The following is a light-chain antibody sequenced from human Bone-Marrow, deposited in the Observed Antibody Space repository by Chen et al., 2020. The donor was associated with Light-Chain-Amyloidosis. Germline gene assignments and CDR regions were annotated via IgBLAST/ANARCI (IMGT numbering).Light chain of an antibody. Sequence: QSALTQPAPVSGSPGPAITIPRTGTSSDVGSYNLVSWYQQHPGKAPKLMIYEVSKRPSGVSNRFSGSKSGNTASLTISGLQAEDEADYYCCSYAGSSTFVFGGGTKLTVL. CDR3: CSYAGSSTFV. J-gene: IGLJ3*02. V-gene: IGLV2-23*02. CDR1: SSDVGSYNL. CDR2: EVS.